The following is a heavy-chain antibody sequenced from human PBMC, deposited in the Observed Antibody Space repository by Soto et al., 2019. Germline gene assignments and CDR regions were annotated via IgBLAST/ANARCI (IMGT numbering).Heavy chain of an antibody. V-gene: IGHV4-34*01. CDR1: GGSFRGYY. Sequence: SETLSLTCAVYGGSFRGYYCSWIRQPPGKGLEWIGEINHSGSTNYNPSLKSRVTISVDTSKNQFSLKLSSVTAADTAVYYCARGRGSYYGVYYFDYWGQGTLVTVSS. J-gene: IGHJ4*02. D-gene: IGHD1-26*01. CDR2: INHSGST. CDR3: ARGRGSYYGVYYFDY.